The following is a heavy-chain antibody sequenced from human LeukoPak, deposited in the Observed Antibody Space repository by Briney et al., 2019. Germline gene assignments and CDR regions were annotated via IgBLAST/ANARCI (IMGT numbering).Heavy chain of an antibody. CDR2: IISLFDTS. V-gene: IGHV1-69*05. Sequence: ASVKVSCKASGGNFSYYTISWVRQAPGQGLEWMGGIISLFDTSKYEQKLQGRVTMTTDTSTSTAYMELRSLRSDDTAVYYCARDLVGATHWGQGTLVTVSS. CDR1: GGNFSYYT. J-gene: IGHJ4*02. D-gene: IGHD1-26*01. CDR3: ARDLVGATH.